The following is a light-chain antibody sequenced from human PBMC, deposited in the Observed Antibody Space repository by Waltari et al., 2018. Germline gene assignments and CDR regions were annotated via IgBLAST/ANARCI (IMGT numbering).Light chain of an antibody. V-gene: IGLV1-44*01. CDR2: INN. J-gene: IGLJ3*02. Sequence: QSVVTQPPSASGTPGQRVTISCSGSSSNIGSNSVNWYQQLPGTAPKLLIFINNKRPSGVPERISGSKSGTSASLAISGLQSEDEANYYCAVWDDSLNGWVFGGGTKLTVL. CDR1: SSNIGSNS. CDR3: AVWDDSLNGWV.